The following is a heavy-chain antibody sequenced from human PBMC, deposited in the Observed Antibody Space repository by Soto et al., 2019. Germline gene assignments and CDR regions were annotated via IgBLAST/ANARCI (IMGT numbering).Heavy chain of an antibody. J-gene: IGHJ1*01. CDR3: GRSGRSSELPH. CDR1: GFSFSTNG. D-gene: IGHD1-26*01. V-gene: IGHV3-33*01. Sequence: QVQLVESGGGVVQPGTSLRLSCAAAGFSFSTNGMHWVRQAPGKGLEWVAVIWADGSKQYYADSVKGRFTISRDNAKNTLYFQMNSLRAEDTAVYFCGRSGRSSELPHWGRGILVTVYS. CDR2: IWADGSKQ.